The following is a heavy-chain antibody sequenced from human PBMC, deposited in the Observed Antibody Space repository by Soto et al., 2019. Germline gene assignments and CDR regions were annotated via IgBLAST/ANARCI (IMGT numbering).Heavy chain of an antibody. V-gene: IGHV1-3*01. Sequence: QVQLVQSGAEVKKPGASVKVSCKASGYTFTSYAIHWVRQAPGQRLEWMGWINAGNGNTKYSQKFQDRVTITRDTSASTAYIELSSLRSEDTAVYYCARDLGGWPDYWGQGALGSVSS. CDR3: ARDLGGWPDY. CDR2: INAGNGNT. J-gene: IGHJ4*02. D-gene: IGHD6-19*01. CDR1: GYTFTSYA.